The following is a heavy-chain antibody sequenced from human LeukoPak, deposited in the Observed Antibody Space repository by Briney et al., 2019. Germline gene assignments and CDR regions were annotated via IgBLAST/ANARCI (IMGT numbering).Heavy chain of an antibody. Sequence: GESLKISCKGSGYSFTSYWIGWVRQMPGKGLEWMGIIYPGDSDTRYSPSFQGQVTISADKSISTAYLQWSSLKASDTAMYYCARQYRALDYYYYYMDVWGKGTTVTVSS. CDR2: IYPGDSDT. D-gene: IGHD1-26*01. V-gene: IGHV5-51*01. CDR1: GYSFTSYW. J-gene: IGHJ6*03. CDR3: ARQYRALDYYYYYMDV.